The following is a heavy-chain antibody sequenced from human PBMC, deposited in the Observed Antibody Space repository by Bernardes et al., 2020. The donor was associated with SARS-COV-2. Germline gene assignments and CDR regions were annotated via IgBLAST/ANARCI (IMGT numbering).Heavy chain of an antibody. CDR2: ISTSSSYI. V-gene: IGHV3-21*01. D-gene: IGHD4-17*01. Sequence: GGSLRLSCAASGFTFRSYSMNWVRQAPGRGLEWVSSISTSSSYIHYADSVKGRFTISRDNAKNSLYLQMNSPRVEDTAVYYCARAADYGDPGPFDYWGQGILVTVSS. J-gene: IGHJ4*02. CDR1: GFTFRSYS. CDR3: ARAADYGDPGPFDY.